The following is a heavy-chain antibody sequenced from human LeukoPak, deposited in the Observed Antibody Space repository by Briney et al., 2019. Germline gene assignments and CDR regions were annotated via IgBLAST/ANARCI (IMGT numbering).Heavy chain of an antibody. V-gene: IGHV1-2*02. CDR1: GYTFTGYY. D-gene: IGHD2-2*01. CDR2: INPNSVRT. J-gene: IGHJ6*03. CDR3: ARGPTSSTSWYPVGCYYYYMDV. Sequence: ASLKLSCKPSGYTFTGYYIHWVRQAPGQGLEWMGWINPNSVRTNYAQNFQGMVTMTRDTCISTAYMGMSRLRSDDTAVYYCARGPTSSTSWYPVGCYYYYMDVWGKGKTVTVSS.